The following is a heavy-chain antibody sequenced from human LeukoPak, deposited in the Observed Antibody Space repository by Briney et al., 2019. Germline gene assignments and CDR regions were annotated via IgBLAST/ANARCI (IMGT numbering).Heavy chain of an antibody. Sequence: ASVKVSCKASGYTFTSYAMHWVRQAPGQRLEWMGWINAGNGNTKYSQKFQGRVTITRDTSASTAYMELSSPRSEDTAVYYCASPLVGATYPYYYGMDVWGQGTTVTVSS. V-gene: IGHV1-3*01. CDR3: ASPLVGATYPYYYGMDV. D-gene: IGHD1-26*01. CDR2: INAGNGNT. CDR1: GYTFTSYA. J-gene: IGHJ6*02.